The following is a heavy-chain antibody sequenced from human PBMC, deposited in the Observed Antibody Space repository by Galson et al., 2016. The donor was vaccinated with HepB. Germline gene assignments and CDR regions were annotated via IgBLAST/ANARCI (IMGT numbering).Heavy chain of an antibody. CDR1: GFSISGYN. J-gene: IGHJ4*02. CDR2: LSYDGDRD. CDR3: ARDPRAGHFDF. V-gene: IGHV3-30-3*01. Sequence: SLRLSCAASGFSISGYNMHWVRQAPGKGLEWVTLLSYDGDRDFYTDSVKGRFTVSRDGSKNTLYLQLSSLRPEDTAVYYCARDPRAGHFDFWGQGTLVTVSS.